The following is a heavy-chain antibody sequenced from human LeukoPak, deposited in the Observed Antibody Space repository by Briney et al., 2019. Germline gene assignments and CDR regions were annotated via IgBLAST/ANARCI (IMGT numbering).Heavy chain of an antibody. Sequence: GGSLRLSCAASGFTVSGNYVSWVRQAPGKGLEWVSVIYIGGRTYYADSVKGRFTISRDNSKNTLFLQMRGLRPEDTAIYYCAREGVGYFFDYRGQGALVTVSS. D-gene: IGHD5-18*01. J-gene: IGHJ4*02. CDR2: IYIGGRT. CDR3: AREGVGYFFDY. V-gene: IGHV3-53*05. CDR1: GFTVSGNY.